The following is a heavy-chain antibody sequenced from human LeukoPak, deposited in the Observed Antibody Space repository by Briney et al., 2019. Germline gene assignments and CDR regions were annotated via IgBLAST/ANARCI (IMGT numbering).Heavy chain of an antibody. CDR3: ARRFDS. CDR1: GFSFSSHW. CDR2: INTDGSEK. V-gene: IGHV3-7*01. J-gene: IGHJ4*02. Sequence: GGSLRLSCSASGFSFSSHWMNWVRQTPGKGLEWVAIINTDGSEKNYVDSVRGRFTISRDNAKNSLYLQMNSLRAGDTAVYYCARRFDSSGQGTLVTVSS.